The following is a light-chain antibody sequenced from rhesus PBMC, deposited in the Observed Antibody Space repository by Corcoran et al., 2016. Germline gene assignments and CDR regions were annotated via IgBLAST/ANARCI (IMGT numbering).Light chain of an antibody. CDR1: QSLLYSSNNRNY. V-gene: IGKV4-1*01. CDR3: QQHYSSPLT. CDR2: WAS. Sequence: DIVMTQSPDSLAVSLGERVTINCKSSQSLLYSSNNRNYLAWYQQKPGQAPKMLIYWASIRDSGVPNRFSGSGSGTDFTLTISGLQAEDVAVYYCQQHYSSPLTFGQGTKVEIK. J-gene: IGKJ1*01.